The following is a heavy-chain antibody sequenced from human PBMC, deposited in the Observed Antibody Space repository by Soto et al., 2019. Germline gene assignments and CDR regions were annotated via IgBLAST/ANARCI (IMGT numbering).Heavy chain of an antibody. V-gene: IGHV3-30*18. J-gene: IGHJ6*02. CDR2: ISYDGSNK. CDR3: AKGSASSGWPPSSRTSYYFYGMDV. D-gene: IGHD6-19*01. CDR1: GFTFSSYG. Sequence: QVQLVECGGGVVQPGRSLRLSCAASGFTFSSYGMHWVRQAPGKGLEWVAVISYDGSNKYYADSVKGRFTISRDNSKNTLYLQMSSLRAEDTAVYYCAKGSASSGWPPSSRTSYYFYGMDVWGQGTTVTVSS.